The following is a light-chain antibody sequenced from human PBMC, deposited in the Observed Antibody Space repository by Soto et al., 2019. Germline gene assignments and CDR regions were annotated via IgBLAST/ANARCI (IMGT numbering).Light chain of an antibody. Sequence: QSVLTQPASVSGSAGQSITISCTGTSSYVGYYNYVSWYQQHPGKAPKLMIYDVRNRPSGVSNRFSGSKSGNTASLTISGLQAEDEADYYCSSYTSSSTYVFGTGTKVTVL. V-gene: IGLV2-14*03. CDR3: SSYTSSSTYV. CDR1: SSYVGYYNY. CDR2: DVR. J-gene: IGLJ1*01.